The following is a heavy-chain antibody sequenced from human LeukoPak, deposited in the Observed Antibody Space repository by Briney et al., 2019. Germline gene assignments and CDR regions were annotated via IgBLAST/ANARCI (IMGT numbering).Heavy chain of an antibody. D-gene: IGHD1-14*01. V-gene: IGHV1-18*01. J-gene: IGHJ3*02. CDR2: ISAYNDNT. CDR1: GYTFTSYG. CDR3: ARGTGITGTTGAFDI. Sequence: GASVKVSCKASGYTFTSYGISWVRQAPGQGLEWMGWISAYNDNTHYAQKFQGRVTMTTDTSTSTAFMNLRSLRSDDTAVYYCARGTGITGTTGAFDIWGQGTMVTVSS.